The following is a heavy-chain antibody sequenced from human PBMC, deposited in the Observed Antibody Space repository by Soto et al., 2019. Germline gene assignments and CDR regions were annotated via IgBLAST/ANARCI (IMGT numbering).Heavy chain of an antibody. V-gene: IGHV4-4*02. CDR2: IYHSGGT. J-gene: IGHJ4*02. CDR1: GASISSNNW. CDR3: ARSTVTEDY. Sequence: QVQLQESGPGLVKPSGTLSLTCAVSGASISSNNWWSWVRQPPGQGLEWVGEIYHSGGTNYNLSLKSRVTISIDKSTNQFSLKLSSVTAADTAVYYCARSTVTEDYWGQGTLVTVSS. D-gene: IGHD4-17*01.